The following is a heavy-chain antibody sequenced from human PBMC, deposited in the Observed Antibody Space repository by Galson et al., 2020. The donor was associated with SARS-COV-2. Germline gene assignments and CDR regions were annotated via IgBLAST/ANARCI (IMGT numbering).Heavy chain of an antibody. D-gene: IGHD3-16*01. CDR3: ARPVWGLTPLDY. CDR2: ISPSNGNT. Sequence: ASVKVSCKASGYTFTSHNINWVRQAPGQGFEWVGWISPSNGNTKYVQKLQDRLTMTTDTATSTAYLELRSLKPDDTAVYYCARPVWGLTPLDYWGQGTLVTVSS. J-gene: IGHJ4*02. CDR1: GYTFTSHN. V-gene: IGHV1-18*01.